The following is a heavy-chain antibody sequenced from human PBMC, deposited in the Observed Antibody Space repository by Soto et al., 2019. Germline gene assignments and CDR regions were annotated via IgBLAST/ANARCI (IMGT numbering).Heavy chain of an antibody. D-gene: IGHD2-15*01. Sequence: GGSLRLSCAASGFSFRDFSMNWFRQAPGKGLEWVSFIDLSGTTTYYRDSVKGRFTMSKDKSRKTVYLQMNSLRVEDTAIYYCAKDRVPDGIYSSDYWGQGVRVTVAS. CDR2: IDLSGTTT. J-gene: IGHJ4*02. CDR3: AKDRVPDGIYSSDY. V-gene: IGHV3-23*01. CDR1: GFSFRDFS.